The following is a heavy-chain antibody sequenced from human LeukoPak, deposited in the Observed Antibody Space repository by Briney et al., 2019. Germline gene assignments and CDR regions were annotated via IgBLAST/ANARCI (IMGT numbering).Heavy chain of an antibody. J-gene: IGHJ4*02. CDR2: ISTYNGNT. CDR1: GYTFTNYG. CDR3: TRVTSMIVVVDFDY. Sequence: ASVKVSCKASGYTFTNYGISWVRQAPGQGLEWMGWISTYNGNTNYAQKFQGRVTMTTDTSTRTAYMELRSLRSDDTAVYYCTRVTSMIVVVDFDYWGQGTLVTVSS. V-gene: IGHV1-18*01. D-gene: IGHD3-22*01.